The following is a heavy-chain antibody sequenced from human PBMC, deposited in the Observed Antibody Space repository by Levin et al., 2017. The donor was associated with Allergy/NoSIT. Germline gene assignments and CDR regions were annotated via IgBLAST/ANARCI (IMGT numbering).Heavy chain of an antibody. V-gene: IGHV1-18*01. CDR1: GYTFSNYG. CDR3: ARDRRQWLHDGFDI. J-gene: IGHJ3*02. CDR2: ISPYNGNT. D-gene: IGHD6-19*01. Sequence: AASVKVSCKASGYTFSNYGISWVRQAPGQGLEWMGWISPYNGNTNYAQKVQDRVTMTTDTSTSTVYMELRSLRSEDTAVYYCARDRRQWLHDGFDIWGQGTMVTVSS.